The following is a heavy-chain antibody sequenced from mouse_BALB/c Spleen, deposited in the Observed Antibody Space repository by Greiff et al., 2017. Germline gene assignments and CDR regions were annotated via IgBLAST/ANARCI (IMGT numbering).Heavy chain of an antibody. Sequence: QVQLQQPGAELVRPGASVKLSCKASGYTFTSYWINWVKQRPGQGLEWIGNIYPSDSYTNYNQKFKDKATLTVDKSSSTAYMQLSSPTSEDSAVYYCTRYHGSSYRYFDVWGAGTTVTVSS. J-gene: IGHJ1*01. CDR2: IYPSDSYT. D-gene: IGHD1-1*01. CDR1: GYTFTSYW. V-gene: IGHV1-69*02. CDR3: TRYHGSSYRYFDV.